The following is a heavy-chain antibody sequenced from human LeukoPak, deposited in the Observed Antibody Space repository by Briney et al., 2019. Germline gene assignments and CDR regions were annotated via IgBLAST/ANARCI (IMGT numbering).Heavy chain of an antibody. V-gene: IGHV4-34*01. CDR1: GGSFSGYY. Sequence: SETLSLTCAVYGGSFSGYYWSRIRQPPGKGLEWIGEINHSGSTNYNPSLKSRVTISVDTSKNQFSLKLSSVTAADTAVYYCARAGYYDFWSGYPSFGVFDPWGQGTLVTVSS. D-gene: IGHD3-3*01. CDR3: ARAGYYDFWSGYPSFGVFDP. J-gene: IGHJ5*02. CDR2: INHSGST.